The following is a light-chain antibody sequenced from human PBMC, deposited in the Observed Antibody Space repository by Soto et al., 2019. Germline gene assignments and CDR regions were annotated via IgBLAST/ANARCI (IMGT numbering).Light chain of an antibody. CDR1: QDISTW. Sequence: DIRITQSPSSVSASVGDRVTITCRPSQDISTWLAWYQQKPGKAPKLLIYAASTLLSGVPSRFSGSGSGTDFTLTISSLQPEDFATYSCQQANRSLWTFGQGTKVDIK. J-gene: IGKJ1*01. CDR2: AAS. V-gene: IGKV1-12*01. CDR3: QQANRSLWT.